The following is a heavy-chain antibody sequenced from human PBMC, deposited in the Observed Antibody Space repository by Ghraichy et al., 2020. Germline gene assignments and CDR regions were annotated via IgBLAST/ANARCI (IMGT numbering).Heavy chain of an antibody. J-gene: IGHJ1*01. CDR2: IYYSGNT. D-gene: IGHD3-10*02. V-gene: IGHV4-61*01. Sequence: SETLSLTCTVSGASVSSGSYHWSWIRQPPGRGLEWIGQIYYSGNTYYNPSLNSRVTMSRDTSRNQFFLKLSSVTPADTAVYYCAIYYVGGGGRGDWGQGTLVTVSS. CDR3: AIYYVGGGGRGD. CDR1: GASVSSGSYH.